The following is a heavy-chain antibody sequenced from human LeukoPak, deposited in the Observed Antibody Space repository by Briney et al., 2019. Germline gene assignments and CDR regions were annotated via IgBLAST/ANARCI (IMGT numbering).Heavy chain of an antibody. CDR1: GFTFNSHA. J-gene: IGHJ5*02. CDR3: AKGKGYSSSSSDH. D-gene: IGHD6-6*01. Sequence: GGPLRLSCAASGFTFNSHAMNWVRQAPGKGLEWVSAISGSDGSTYYADSVKGRFTISRDNSKNTLYLQMNGLRAEDTAVYHCAKGKGYSSSSSDHWGQGTLVTVSS. CDR2: ISGSDGST. V-gene: IGHV3-23*01.